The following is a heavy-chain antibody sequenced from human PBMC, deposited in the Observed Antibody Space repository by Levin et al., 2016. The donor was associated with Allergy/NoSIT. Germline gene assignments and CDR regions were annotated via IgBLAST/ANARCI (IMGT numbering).Heavy chain of an antibody. Sequence: ASVKVSCKTSGYTFTDYAIHWVRQAPGQGLEWMGWILVGNGNAKYSQRFQGRVTITRDTSANTVYMEVNSLRFEDTAIYYCARDGWYSSSWPVDVWGQGTTVTVSS. CDR3: ARDGWYSSSWPVDV. CDR2: ILVGNGNA. V-gene: IGHV1-3*01. CDR1: GYTFTDYA. D-gene: IGHD6-13*01. J-gene: IGHJ6*02.